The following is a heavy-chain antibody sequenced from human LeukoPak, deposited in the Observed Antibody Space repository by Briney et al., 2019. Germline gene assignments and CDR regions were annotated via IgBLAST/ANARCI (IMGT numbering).Heavy chain of an antibody. J-gene: IGHJ4*02. CDR2: ISYSGST. Sequence: SETLSLTCTVSGGSISSSDFYWGWIRQPPGKGLEWIGISYSGSTYYNPSLKSRVTISVDTSKSQFSLKLSSVTAADTAVYYCARAGYSYGLRYWGQGTLVTVSS. CDR3: ARAGYSYGLRY. CDR1: GGSISSSDFY. D-gene: IGHD5-18*01. V-gene: IGHV4-39*02.